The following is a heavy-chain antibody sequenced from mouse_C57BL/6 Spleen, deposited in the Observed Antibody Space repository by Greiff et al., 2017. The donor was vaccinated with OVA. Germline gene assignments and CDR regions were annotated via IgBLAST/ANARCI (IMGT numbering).Heavy chain of an antibody. Sequence: QVQLKQPGAELVRPGSSVKLSCKASGYTFTSYWMHWVKQRPIQGLEWIGNIDPSDSETHYNQKFKDKATLTVDKSSSTAYMQLSSLTSEDSAVYYCARLGPYPRYFDVWGTGTTVTVSS. V-gene: IGHV1-52*01. CDR3: ARLGPYPRYFDV. D-gene: IGHD4-1*01. CDR1: GYTFTSYW. CDR2: IDPSDSET. J-gene: IGHJ1*03.